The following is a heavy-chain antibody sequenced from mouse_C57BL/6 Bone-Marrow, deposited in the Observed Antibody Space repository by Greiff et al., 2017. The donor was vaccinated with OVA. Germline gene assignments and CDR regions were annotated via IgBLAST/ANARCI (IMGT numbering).Heavy chain of an antibody. CDR3: AIYGSSLYYYAMDY. CDR1: GYTFTSYG. V-gene: IGHV1-81*01. D-gene: IGHD1-1*01. Sequence: QVQLQQSGAELARPGASVKLSCKASGYTFTSYGISWVKQRTGQGLEWIGEIYPRSGNTYYNEKFKGKATLTADKSSSTASMELRSLTSEDSAVYFCAIYGSSLYYYAMDYWGQGTSVTVSS. CDR2: IYPRSGNT. J-gene: IGHJ4*01.